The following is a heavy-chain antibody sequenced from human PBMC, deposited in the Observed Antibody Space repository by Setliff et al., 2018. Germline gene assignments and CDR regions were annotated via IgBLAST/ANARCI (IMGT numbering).Heavy chain of an antibody. CDR2: IKCDGSEK. Sequence: GGSLRLSCAASGFTFSSSWMHWVCQAPEKGLEWVADIKCDGSEKYYVDSVKGRLTISRDNAKNSLYLQMNSLRAEDTAVYYCARDTTSGWMLTNWGQGTLVTVSS. V-gene: IGHV3-7*01. J-gene: IGHJ4*02. CDR1: GFTFSSSW. D-gene: IGHD6-25*01. CDR3: ARDTTSGWMLTN.